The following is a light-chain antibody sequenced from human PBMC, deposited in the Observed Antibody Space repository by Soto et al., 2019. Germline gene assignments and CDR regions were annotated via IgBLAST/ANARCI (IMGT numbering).Light chain of an antibody. V-gene: IGKV3-20*01. CDR2: GAS. Sequence: EVVLTQSPGTLSLSPGERATLFCRASQSVTSSYLAWYQQKPGQPPRLVIYGASSRATGVPDRFSGSGSGTDFSLTISRLEPEDFAVYYCQQYDESPQTFGQGTKVEI. CDR3: QQYDESPQT. CDR1: QSVTSSY. J-gene: IGKJ2*01.